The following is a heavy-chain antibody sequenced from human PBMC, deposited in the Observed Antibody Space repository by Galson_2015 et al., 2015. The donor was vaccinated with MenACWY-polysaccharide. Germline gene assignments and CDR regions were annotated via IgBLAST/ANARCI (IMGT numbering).Heavy chain of an antibody. J-gene: IGHJ4*02. CDR2: VYNGGST. D-gene: IGHD6-13*01. Sequence: ETLSLTCAVSGGSISGYFWTWIRQPPGRGLEWIGYVYNGGSTNWNPSLKSRVTISIDTSKKQFSLKLSSVTAADTAIYYCAGGTSTWFDFWGQGILVTVSS. CDR1: GGSISGYF. CDR3: AGGTSTWFDF. V-gene: IGHV4-59*01.